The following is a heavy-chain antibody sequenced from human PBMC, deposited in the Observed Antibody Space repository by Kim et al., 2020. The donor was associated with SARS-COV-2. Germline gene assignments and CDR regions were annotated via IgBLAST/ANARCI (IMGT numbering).Heavy chain of an antibody. V-gene: IGHV5-51*01. Sequence: YRPSFQGQVTISSDKSISTAYLQWSSLKASDTAMYYCARGEIATIFAFDIWGQGTMVTVSS. CDR3: ARGEIATIFAFDI. D-gene: IGHD2-21*01. J-gene: IGHJ3*02.